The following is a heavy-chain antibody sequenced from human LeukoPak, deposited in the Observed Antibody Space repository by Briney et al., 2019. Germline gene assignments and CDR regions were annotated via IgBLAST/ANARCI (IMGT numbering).Heavy chain of an antibody. D-gene: IGHD3-16*02. CDR2: TTAYNGNT. CDR3: ARVLRLGQVSLRF. V-gene: IGHV1-18*04. Sequence: ASVKVSCKAYGYTFTGYYMHWVRQAPGQGLEWMGWTTAYNGNTRIAEKFQARVTLTTDTATDTAFMELGSLRFDDTAVYYCARVLRLGQVSLRFWGQGTLVTVSS. CDR1: GYTFTGYY. J-gene: IGHJ4*02.